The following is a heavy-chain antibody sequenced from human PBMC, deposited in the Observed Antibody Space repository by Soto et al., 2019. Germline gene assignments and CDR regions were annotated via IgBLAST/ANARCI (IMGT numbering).Heavy chain of an antibody. CDR3: AGTSCSSTTCPTTY. CDR2: INPHSGGT. J-gene: IGHJ4*02. CDR1: GYTFTGYY. Sequence: QVQLVQSGAEVKKPGASVKVSCKTSGYTFTGYYIYWVRQAPGQGLEWMGWINPHSGGTDSSQKFTGRVTMTRATSISTAYMELSRLRSDDTAVYYCAGTSCSSTTCPTTYWGQGTLVTVSS. D-gene: IGHD2-2*01. V-gene: IGHV1-2*02.